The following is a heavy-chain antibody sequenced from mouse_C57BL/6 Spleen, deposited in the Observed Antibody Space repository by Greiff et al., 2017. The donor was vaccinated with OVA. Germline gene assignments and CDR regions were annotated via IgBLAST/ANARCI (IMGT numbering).Heavy chain of an antibody. D-gene: IGHD2-12*01. J-gene: IGHJ2*01. Sequence: VQGVESGPELVKPGASVKISCKASGYAFSSSWMNWVKQRPGKGLEWIGRIYPGDGDTNYNGKFKGKATLTADKSSSTAYMQLSSLTSEDSAVYFCARSVTDPFDYWGQGTTLTVSS. V-gene: IGHV1-82*01. CDR1: GYAFSSSW. CDR3: ARSVTDPFDY. CDR2: IYPGDGDT.